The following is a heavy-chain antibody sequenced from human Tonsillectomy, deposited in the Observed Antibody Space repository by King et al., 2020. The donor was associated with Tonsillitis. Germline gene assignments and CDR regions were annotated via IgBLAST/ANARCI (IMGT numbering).Heavy chain of an antibody. J-gene: IGHJ4*02. CDR1: GFTFGDYD. D-gene: IGHD6-13*01. Sequence: DVQLVESGGGLVHPGRSLRLSCTASGFTFGDYDMNWFRQAPGKGLDWVGVIRRKAYGGTTEYAASVKGRFTISRDDSKSIAYLQMNSLKTEDTAVYFCSTIHSWPYWGQGTLVTVSS. CDR3: STIHSWPY. V-gene: IGHV3-49*03. CDR2: IRRKAYGGTT.